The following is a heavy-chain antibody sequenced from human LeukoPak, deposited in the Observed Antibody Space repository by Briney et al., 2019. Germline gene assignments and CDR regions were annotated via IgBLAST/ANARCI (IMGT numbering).Heavy chain of an antibody. CDR1: GYSISSGYY. D-gene: IGHD3-10*01. CDR2: THHSGTT. J-gene: IGHJ5*02. V-gene: IGHV4-38-2*02. Sequence: SETLSLTCTVSGYSISSGYYWGWIRQAPGKGLEYIGSTHHSGTTYYNPSLKRRVTVSLDTSENQLSLKLSSVTAADTAVYYCARKGFGNLDSWFDPWGQGTLVTVSS. CDR3: ARKGFGNLDSWFDP.